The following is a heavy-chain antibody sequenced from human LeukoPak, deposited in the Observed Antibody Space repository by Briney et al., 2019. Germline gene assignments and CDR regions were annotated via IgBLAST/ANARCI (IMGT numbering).Heavy chain of an antibody. J-gene: IGHJ4*02. V-gene: IGHV3-33*01. Sequence: GGSLRLSCAASGFTFSSYGMHWVCQAPGKGLEWVAVIWYDGSNKYYADSVKGRFTISRDNSKNTLYLQMNSLRAEDTAVYYCARASIEYSSSPGDYWGQGTLVTVSS. CDR1: GFTFSSYG. D-gene: IGHD6-6*01. CDR3: ARASIEYSSSPGDY. CDR2: IWYDGSNK.